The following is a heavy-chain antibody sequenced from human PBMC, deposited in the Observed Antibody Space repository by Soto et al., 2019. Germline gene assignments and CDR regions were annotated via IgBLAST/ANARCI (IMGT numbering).Heavy chain of an antibody. D-gene: IGHD3-22*01. Sequence: PGGSLRLSCAASGFTFSNAWMSWVRPAPGKGLEWVGRIKSKTDGGTTDYAAPVKGRFTISRDDSKNTLYLQMNSLKTEDTAVYYCTTDYYDSSGYYYYYGMDVWGQGTTVTVS. CDR2: IKSKTDGGTT. CDR3: TTDYYDSSGYYYYYGMDV. V-gene: IGHV3-15*01. J-gene: IGHJ6*02. CDR1: GFTFSNAW.